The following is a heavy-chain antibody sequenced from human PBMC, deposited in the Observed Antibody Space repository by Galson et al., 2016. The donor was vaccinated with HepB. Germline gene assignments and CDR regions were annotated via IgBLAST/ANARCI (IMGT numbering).Heavy chain of an antibody. J-gene: IGHJ6*02. Sequence: SLRLSCAASGFPLGSYWMTWVRQAPGEGLEWVANIKQDGSEEYYLDSVKGRFTISRDNAKNSLFLQMNSLRAEDTAVYYCARHQLFYYHYGMDFWGQGTPVTVSS. D-gene: IGHD1-1*01. CDR2: IKQDGSEE. CDR3: ARHQLFYYHYGMDF. CDR1: GFPLGSYW. V-gene: IGHV3-7*01.